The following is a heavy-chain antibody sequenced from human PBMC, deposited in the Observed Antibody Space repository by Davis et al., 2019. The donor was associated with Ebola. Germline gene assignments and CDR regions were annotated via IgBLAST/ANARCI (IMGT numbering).Heavy chain of an antibody. V-gene: IGHV3-74*01. D-gene: IGHD5-18*01. J-gene: IGHJ4*02. CDR2: IKSDGTAT. CDR1: GFSFSSYW. Sequence: PGGSLRLSCAASGFSFSSYWMHWVRHAPGKGLVWVSNIKSDGTATNYADSVKGRFTISRDNAKNTLHLQMNNLRAEDTAIYYCARGSRRGYSYGFVWGQGALVTVSS. CDR3: ARGSRRGYSYGFV.